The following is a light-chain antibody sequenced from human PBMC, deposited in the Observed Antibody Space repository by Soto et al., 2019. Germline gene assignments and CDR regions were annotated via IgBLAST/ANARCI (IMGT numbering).Light chain of an antibody. CDR3: QQYGSSPRT. Sequence: EIVLTQSPDTLSLSPGERVTLSCRASQSVSSSNLAWYQQKPGQAPRLLVYGASSRATGIPDRFSGSGSGTDFTLTISRLEPEDFAVYYCQQYGSSPRTFGQGTKVEIK. V-gene: IGKV3-20*01. CDR2: GAS. CDR1: QSVSSSN. J-gene: IGKJ1*01.